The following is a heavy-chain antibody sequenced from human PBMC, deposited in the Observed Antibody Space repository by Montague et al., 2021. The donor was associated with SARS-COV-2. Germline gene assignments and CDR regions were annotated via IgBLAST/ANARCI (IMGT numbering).Heavy chain of an antibody. CDR1: GGSLSGYY. CDR3: ARGRRRYNWRDETSYYYGMDV. V-gene: IGHV4-34*01. CDR2: INHSGST. D-gene: IGHD1-20*01. J-gene: IGHJ6*02. Sequence: SETLSLTCADYGGSLSGYYWSWIRQPPGKGLEWIGEINHSGSTNYNPSLKSRVTISLDTSKNQFSLKLSSVTAADTAVYYCARGRRRYNWRDETSYYYGMDVWGQGTTVTVSS.